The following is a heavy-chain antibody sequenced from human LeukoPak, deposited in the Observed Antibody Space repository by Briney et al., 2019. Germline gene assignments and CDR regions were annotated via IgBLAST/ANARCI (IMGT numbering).Heavy chain of an antibody. Sequence: GGSLRLSCAASGFTFSSYCMNWVRQAPGKGLEWVSSITSSSSYIYYADSVKGRFTISRDNAKNSLYLQMNSLRAEDTAVYYCARDSVGADAFDIWGQGTMVTVSS. D-gene: IGHD1-26*01. J-gene: IGHJ3*02. CDR2: ITSSSSYI. CDR1: GFTFSSYC. V-gene: IGHV3-21*01. CDR3: ARDSVGADAFDI.